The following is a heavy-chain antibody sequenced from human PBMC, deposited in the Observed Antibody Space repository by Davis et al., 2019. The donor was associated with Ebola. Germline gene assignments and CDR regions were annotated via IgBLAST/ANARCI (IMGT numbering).Heavy chain of an antibody. CDR3: AREEHDYGGNSFDY. V-gene: IGHV1-3*01. J-gene: IGHJ4*02. D-gene: IGHD4-23*01. Sequence: ASVKVSCKASGYTFTSYAMHWVRQAPGQRLEWMGWINAGNGNTKYSQKLQDRVTMTTDTSTSTAYMELRSLRSDDTAVYYCAREEHDYGGNSFDYWGQGTLVTVSS. CDR2: INAGNGNT. CDR1: GYTFTSYA.